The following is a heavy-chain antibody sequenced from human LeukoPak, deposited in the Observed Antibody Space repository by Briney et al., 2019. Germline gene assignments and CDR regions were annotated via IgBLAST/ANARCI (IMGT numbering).Heavy chain of an antibody. J-gene: IGHJ4*02. CDR3: AKALRVTATKNYFDY. CDR2: MSVNGVNK. V-gene: IGHV3-30-3*01. CDR1: GFSFSSYS. D-gene: IGHD2-21*02. Sequence: GGSLRLSCVASGFSFSSYSIHWVRRVPGKGLEWVAVMSVNGVNKYYADSVKGRFTISRDNSKNTLYLQMNSLRAEDTAVYYGAKALRVTATKNYFDYWGQGTLVTVSS.